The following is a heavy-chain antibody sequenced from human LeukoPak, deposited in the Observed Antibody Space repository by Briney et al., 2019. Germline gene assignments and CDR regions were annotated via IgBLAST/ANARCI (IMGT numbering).Heavy chain of an antibody. CDR1: GYAFTSYG. Sequence: ASVKVSCKASGYAFTSYGISWVRQAPGQGLEWMGWISAYNGNTNYAQKLQGRVTMTTDTSTSTAYMELRSLRSDDTAVYYCARVDQLLGWFDPWGQGTLVTVSS. V-gene: IGHV1-18*01. CDR3: ARVDQLLGWFDP. CDR2: ISAYNGNT. D-gene: IGHD2-2*01. J-gene: IGHJ5*02.